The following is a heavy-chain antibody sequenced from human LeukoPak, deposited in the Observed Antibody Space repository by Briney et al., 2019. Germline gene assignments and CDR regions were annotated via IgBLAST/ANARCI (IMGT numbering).Heavy chain of an antibody. CDR3: TRGGRYSYGYGYFDY. Sequence: SLRLSCTASGFTFGDYAMSWVRQAPGKGLEWVGFIRSKAYGGTTEYAASVKGRFTISRDDSKSIAYLQMNSLKTEDTAMYYCTRGGRYSYGYGYFDYWGQGILVTVSS. D-gene: IGHD5-18*01. CDR1: GFTFGDYA. CDR2: IRSKAYGGTT. J-gene: IGHJ4*02. V-gene: IGHV3-49*04.